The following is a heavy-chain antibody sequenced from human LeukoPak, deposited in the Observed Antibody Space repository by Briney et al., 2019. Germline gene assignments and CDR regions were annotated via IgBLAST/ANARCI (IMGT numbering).Heavy chain of an antibody. CDR2: ISGSGGST. CDR3: AKDPLSRVPFDY. CDR1: GFTFSDAL. Sequence: GGSLRLSCAASGFTFSDALMSWVRQAPGKGLEWVSAISGSGGSTYYADSVKGRFTISRDNSKNTLYLQMNSLRAEDTAVYYCAKDPLSRVPFDYWGQGTLVTVSS. D-gene: IGHD5-24*01. J-gene: IGHJ4*02. V-gene: IGHV3-23*01.